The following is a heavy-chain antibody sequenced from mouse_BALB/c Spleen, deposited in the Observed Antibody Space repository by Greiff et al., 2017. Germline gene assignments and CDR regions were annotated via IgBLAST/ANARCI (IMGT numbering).Heavy chain of an antibody. CDR3: ARETARATGRAMDY. CDR1: GFSLTGYG. D-gene: IGHD3-2*01. J-gene: IGHJ4*01. V-gene: IGHV2-6-7*01. CDR2: IWGDGST. Sequence: QVQLKESGPGLVAPSQSLSITCTVSGFSLTGYGVNWVRQPPGKGLEWLGMIWGDGSTDYNSALKSRLSISKDNSKSQVFLKMNSLQTDDTARYYCARETARATGRAMDYWGQGTSVTVSS.